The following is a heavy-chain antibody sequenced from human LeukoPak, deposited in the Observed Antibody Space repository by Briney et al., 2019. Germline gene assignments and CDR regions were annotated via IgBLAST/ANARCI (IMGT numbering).Heavy chain of an antibody. V-gene: IGHV3-74*01. D-gene: IGHD2-15*01. Sequence: PGRSLRLSCAASGFTFSSYGMLWVRQGKGLVWVSRINSDGSSTAYADSVKGRFTISRDNAKNTLYLQMNSLRAEDTAVYYCARGSRVGAPGSWFDPWGQGTLVTVSA. J-gene: IGHJ5*02. CDR3: ARGSRVGAPGSWFDP. CDR2: INSDGSST. CDR1: GFTFSSYG.